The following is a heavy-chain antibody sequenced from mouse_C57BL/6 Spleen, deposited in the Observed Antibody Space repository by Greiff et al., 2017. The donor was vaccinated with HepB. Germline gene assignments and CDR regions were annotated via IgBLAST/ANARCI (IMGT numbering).Heavy chain of an antibody. D-gene: IGHD2-14*01. J-gene: IGHJ2*01. CDR1: GYTFTSYW. V-gene: IGHV1-50*01. CDR3: ARYRDRLDY. Sequence: QVHVKQSGAELVKPGASVKLSCKASGYTFTSYWMQWVKQRPGQGLEWIGEIDPSDSYTNYNQKFKGKATLTVDTSSSTAYMQLSSLTSEDSAVYYCARYRDRLDYWGQGTTLTVSS. CDR2: IDPSDSYT.